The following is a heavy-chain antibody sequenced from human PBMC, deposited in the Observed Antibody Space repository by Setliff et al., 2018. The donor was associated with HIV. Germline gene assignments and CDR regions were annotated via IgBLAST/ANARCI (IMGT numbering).Heavy chain of an antibody. V-gene: IGHV1-69*05. CDR2: LIAFSGPA. Sequence: ASVKVSCKASGGTFNRNSVHWLRQAPGQGLEWVGGLIAFSGPAHYAQKFQGRVTFTTDESTSTAYMELSSLTSDDTAVYYCARGEGRDGYNLYYYYMDVWGKGTTVTVSS. J-gene: IGHJ6*03. CDR3: ARGEGRDGYNLYYYYMDV. CDR1: GGTFNRNS. D-gene: IGHD2-21*01.